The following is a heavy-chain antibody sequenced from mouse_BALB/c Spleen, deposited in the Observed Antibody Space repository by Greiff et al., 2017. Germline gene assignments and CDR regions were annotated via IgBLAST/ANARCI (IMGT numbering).Heavy chain of an antibody. J-gene: IGHJ3*01. CDR2: ISNGGGST. D-gene: IGHD2-1*01. Sequence: EVMLVESGGGLVQPGGSLKLSCAASGFTFSSYTMSWVRQTPEKRLEWVAYISNGGGSTYYPDTVKGRFTISRDNAKNTLYLQMSSLKSEDTAMYYCARHGGNPFAYWGQGTLVTVSA. V-gene: IGHV5-12-2*01. CDR1: GFTFSSYT. CDR3: ARHGGNPFAY.